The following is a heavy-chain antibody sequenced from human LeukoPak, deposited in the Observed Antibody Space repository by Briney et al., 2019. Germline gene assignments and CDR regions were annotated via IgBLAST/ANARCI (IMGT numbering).Heavy chain of an antibody. Sequence: GGSLRLSCAASGFTFSSYEMIWVRQAPGKGLEWVSYISSSGSTIYYADSVKGRFTISRDNAKNSLYLQMNSLRAEDTAVYYCASVGYCGGDCYSAHFDYWGQGTLVTVSS. J-gene: IGHJ4*02. V-gene: IGHV3-48*03. CDR1: GFTFSSYE. CDR3: ASVGYCGGDCYSAHFDY. D-gene: IGHD2-21*02. CDR2: ISSSGSTI.